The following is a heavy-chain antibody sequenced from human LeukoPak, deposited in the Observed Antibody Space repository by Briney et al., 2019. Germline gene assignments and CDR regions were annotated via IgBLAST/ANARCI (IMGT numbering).Heavy chain of an antibody. CDR1: GGSISSYY. J-gene: IGHJ2*01. V-gene: IGHV4-59*01. CDR2: IYYSGST. CDR3: AGTPLRYFDWLSSRGGRPRSYWYFDL. Sequence: PSETLSLTCTVSGGSISSYYGSWIRQPPGKGLEWIGYIYYSGSTNYNPSLKSRVTISVDTSKNQFSLKLSSVTAADTAVYYCAGTPLRYFDWLSSRGGRPRSYWYFDLWGRGTLVTVSS. D-gene: IGHD3-9*01.